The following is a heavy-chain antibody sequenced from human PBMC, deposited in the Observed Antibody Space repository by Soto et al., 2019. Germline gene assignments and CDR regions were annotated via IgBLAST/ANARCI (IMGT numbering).Heavy chain of an antibody. CDR1: GGTFSSYA. V-gene: IGHV1-69*13. D-gene: IGHD6-13*01. CDR2: IIPIFGTA. CDR3: ARYSSSWYSTYGMDV. Sequence: SVKVSCKASGGTFSSYAISWVRQAPGQGLEWMGGIIPIFGTANYAQKFQGRVTITADESTGTAYMELSSLRSEDTAVYYCARYSSSWYSTYGMDVWGQGTTVTVSS. J-gene: IGHJ6*02.